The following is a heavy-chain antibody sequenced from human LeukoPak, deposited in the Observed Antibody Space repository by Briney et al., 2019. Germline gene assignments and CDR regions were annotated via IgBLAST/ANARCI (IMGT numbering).Heavy chain of an antibody. CDR2: MNPNSGNT. V-gene: IGHV1-8*01. J-gene: IGHJ5*02. Sequence: GASVKVSCKASGYTFTSYDINWVRQATGQGLEWMGWMNPNSGNTGYAQKFQGRVTMTRNTSISTAYMELSSLRSEDTAVYYCARVTAPIWFGESNWFDPWGQGTLVTVSS. CDR1: GYTFTSYD. D-gene: IGHD3-10*01. CDR3: ARVTAPIWFGESNWFDP.